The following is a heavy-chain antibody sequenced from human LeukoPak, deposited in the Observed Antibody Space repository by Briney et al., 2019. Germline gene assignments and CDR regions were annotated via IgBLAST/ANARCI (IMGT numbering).Heavy chain of an antibody. CDR2: ISAYNGNT. D-gene: IGHD3-22*01. V-gene: IGHV1-18*01. CDR3: ARDVSYYDSSGTGWDV. J-gene: IGHJ6*02. Sequence: ASAKVSCKASGYTFTSYGISWVRQAPGQGLEWMGWISAYNGNTNYAQKLQGRVTMTTDTSTSTAYMELRSLRSDDTAVYYCARDVSYYDSSGTGWDVWGQGTTVTVSS. CDR1: GYTFTSYG.